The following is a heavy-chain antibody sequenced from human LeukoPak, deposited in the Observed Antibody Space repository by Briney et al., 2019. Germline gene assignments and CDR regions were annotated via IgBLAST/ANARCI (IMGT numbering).Heavy chain of an antibody. CDR1: GGSFSGYY. J-gene: IGHJ4*02. D-gene: IGHD2-2*01. CDR3: ARGGYCSSTRCSDEHFDY. CDR2: INHSGST. Sequence: PSETLSLTCAVYGGSFSGYYWSWMRQPPGKGREWMGEINHSGSTNYNPSLKSRVTISVDTSKNQFSLKLSSVTAADTAVYYCARGGYCSSTRCSDEHFDYWGQGTLVTVSS. V-gene: IGHV4-34*01.